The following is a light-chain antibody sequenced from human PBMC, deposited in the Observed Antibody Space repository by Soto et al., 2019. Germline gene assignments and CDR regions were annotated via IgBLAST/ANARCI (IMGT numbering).Light chain of an antibody. V-gene: IGLV2-8*01. CDR1: SSDVGAYNY. Sequence: QSVLTQPPSASGSLGQSVTISCTGTSSDVGAYNYVSWYQQHPGRAPKLMIYEVTRRPSGVPDRFSGSKSGNTASLNVSGLQAEDEADYYCCSYADNKDYVLGTGTKVTVL. J-gene: IGLJ1*01. CDR2: EVT. CDR3: CSYADNKDYV.